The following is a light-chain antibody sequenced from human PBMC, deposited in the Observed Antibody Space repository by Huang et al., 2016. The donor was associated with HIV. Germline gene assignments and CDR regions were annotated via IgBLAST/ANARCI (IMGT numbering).Light chain of an antibody. CDR2: DAS. CDR1: QSISSY. Sequence: DIQMTQPPSFLSASVGDRVTITCRASQSISSYLNWDQQKPGKAPKLLIYDASSLQSGVPSRFSGSGSGTDFTLTISSLQPEDFATYYCQQSYSTPRTFGQGTKLEIK. V-gene: IGKV1-39*01. J-gene: IGKJ2*02. CDR3: QQSYSTPRT.